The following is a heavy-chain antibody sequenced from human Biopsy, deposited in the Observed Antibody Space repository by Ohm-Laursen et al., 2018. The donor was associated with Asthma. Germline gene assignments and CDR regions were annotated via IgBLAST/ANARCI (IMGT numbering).Heavy chain of an antibody. CDR3: ARVVGGYCSSTSCYGGYYYGMDV. J-gene: IGHJ6*04. Sequence: SQTLSLTCPVSADSISSNNFYWGWIRQPPGKGLEWIATISYTGSTYYNPSLKSRVTISVDTSKNQFSLKLSSVTAADTAVYYCARVVGGYCSSTSCYGGYYYGMDVGGKGPTVPVPS. V-gene: IGHV4-39*01. CDR1: ADSISSNNFY. CDR2: ISYTGST. D-gene: IGHD2-2*01.